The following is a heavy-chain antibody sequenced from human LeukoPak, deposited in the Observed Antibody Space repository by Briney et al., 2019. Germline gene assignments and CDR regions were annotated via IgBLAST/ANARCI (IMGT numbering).Heavy chain of an antibody. Sequence: PGGSLRLSCTASEFTFSDYYMGWIRQAPGKGLEWVSYISSSGSTRYYADSVKGRFTISRDNAKNSLFLQMNSLRAEDTAVYYCARGDYVWGTYPLDYWDQGTLVTVSS. D-gene: IGHD3-16*02. CDR2: ISSSGSTR. CDR1: EFTFSDYY. J-gene: IGHJ4*02. CDR3: ARGDYVWGTYPLDY. V-gene: IGHV3-11*01.